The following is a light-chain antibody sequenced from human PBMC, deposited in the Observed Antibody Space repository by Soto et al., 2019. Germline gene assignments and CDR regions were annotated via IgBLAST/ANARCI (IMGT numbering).Light chain of an antibody. V-gene: IGKV3-20*01. CDR2: AAS. Sequence: EIVLTQSPDTLSLSPGESATLSCRASQSVRSNYLAWYQQKPSQAPRLLIYAASRRATGLPDRFSGSGSGTDFTLTISRLESEDFAMYYCHCQEFGNSPVYTFGQGTKLEI. CDR1: QSVRSNY. CDR3: QEFGNSPVYT. J-gene: IGKJ2*01.